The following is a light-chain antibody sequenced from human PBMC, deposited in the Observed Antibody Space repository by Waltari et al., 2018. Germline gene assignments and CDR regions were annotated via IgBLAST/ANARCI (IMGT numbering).Light chain of an antibody. CDR1: SSNIGSNT. CDR2: SNN. CDR3: AAWDDSLNGRGV. Sequence: QSVLTQPPSASGTPGQRVTISCSGSSSNIGSNTVNWYQQLPGTAPKLRIYSNNQRPSGVPDRFSGSKSGTSASLAISGLQSEDEADYYCAAWDDSLNGRGVFGGGTKLTVL. J-gene: IGLJ2*01. V-gene: IGLV1-44*01.